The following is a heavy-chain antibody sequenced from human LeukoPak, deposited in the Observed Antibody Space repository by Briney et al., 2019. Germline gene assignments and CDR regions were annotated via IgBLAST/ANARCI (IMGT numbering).Heavy chain of an antibody. D-gene: IGHD5-12*01. J-gene: IGHJ6*03. CDR2: INSDGINT. Sequence: GGSLRLSCAASGFTFSNYWMHWVRQAPGKGLVWVSRINSDGINTSYADSVKGRFTISRDNAKNTLNLQMNSLRAEDTAVYYCARDFRSGGYGYYYYYMDVWGKGTTVTVSS. V-gene: IGHV3-74*01. CDR3: ARDFRSGGYGYYYYYMDV. CDR1: GFTFSNYW.